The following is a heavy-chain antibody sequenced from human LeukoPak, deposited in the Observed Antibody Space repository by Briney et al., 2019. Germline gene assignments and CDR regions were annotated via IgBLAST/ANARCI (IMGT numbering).Heavy chain of an antibody. CDR1: GFTFSNAW. D-gene: IGHD3-10*01. CDR3: TTDPLYYYGSGSYYNFDY. Sequence: GGPLRLSYAASGFTFSNAWMSWVRQAPGKGLEWVGRIKSKTDGGTTDYAAPVKGRFTISRDDSKNTLYLQMNSLKTEDTAVYYCTTDPLYYYGSGSYYNFDYWGQGTLVTVSS. V-gene: IGHV3-15*01. J-gene: IGHJ4*02. CDR2: IKSKTDGGTT.